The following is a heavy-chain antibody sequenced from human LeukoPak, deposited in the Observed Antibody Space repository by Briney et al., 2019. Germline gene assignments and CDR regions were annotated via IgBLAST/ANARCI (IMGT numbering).Heavy chain of an antibody. J-gene: IGHJ4*02. Sequence: GGSLRLSCSASAFTFSMYWMTWVRQAPGKGLEWVATIKEDGSDKYYVDSVRGRFTISRDNAENSLYLRMNSLTAEDTALYYCVRDGIRDIPGVITIRYDYWGQGTLVTVSS. D-gene: IGHD3-10*01. CDR1: AFTFSMYW. CDR3: VRDGIRDIPGVITIRYDY. V-gene: IGHV3-7*05. CDR2: IKEDGSDK.